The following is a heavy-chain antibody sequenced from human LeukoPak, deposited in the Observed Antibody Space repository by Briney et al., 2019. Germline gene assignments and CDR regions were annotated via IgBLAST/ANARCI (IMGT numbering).Heavy chain of an antibody. Sequence: GGSLRLSCAASGFTFSSYGMHWVRQAPGKGLEWVAFIRYDGSNKYYADSVKGRFTISRDNSKNTLYLQMNSLRAEDTAVYYCAKDGEAVAGHIDYWGQETLVTVSS. V-gene: IGHV3-30*02. J-gene: IGHJ4*02. D-gene: IGHD6-19*01. CDR1: GFTFSSYG. CDR3: AKDGEAVAGHIDY. CDR2: IRYDGSNK.